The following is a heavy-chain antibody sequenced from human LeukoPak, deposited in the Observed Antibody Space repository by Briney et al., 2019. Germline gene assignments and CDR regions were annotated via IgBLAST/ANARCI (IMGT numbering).Heavy chain of an antibody. CDR2: MNPNSGNT. CDR1: GYTFTSYG. V-gene: IGHV1-8*02. CDR3: ARGGRGAVVPAD. D-gene: IGHD2-2*01. Sequence: GASVKVSCKASGYTFTSYGISWVRQAPGQGLEWMGWMNPNSGNTGYAQKFQGRVTMTRNTSISTAYMELSSLRSEDTAVYYCARGGRGAVVPADWGQGTLVTVSS. J-gene: IGHJ4*02.